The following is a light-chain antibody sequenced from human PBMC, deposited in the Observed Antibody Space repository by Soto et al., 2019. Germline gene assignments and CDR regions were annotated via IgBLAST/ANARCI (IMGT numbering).Light chain of an antibody. Sequence: EIVMTQSPATLSVSPGERATLSCRASQSVSSKLAWYQQKPGQAPRLLIYGASTRATGIPARFSGSGTGTAFTLTISSLQSEDFAVYYCQQYSNWPPWTFGQGTKVEIK. J-gene: IGKJ1*01. CDR2: GAS. CDR1: QSVSSK. CDR3: QQYSNWPPWT. V-gene: IGKV3-15*01.